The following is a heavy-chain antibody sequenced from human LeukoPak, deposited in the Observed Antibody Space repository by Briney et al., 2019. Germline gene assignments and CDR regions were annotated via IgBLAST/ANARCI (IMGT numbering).Heavy chain of an antibody. Sequence: GGSLRLSCAASGVTFSSYGMHWVRQAPGKGLEWVAVISYDGSDKYYADSVKGRFTISRDNSKNTLYLQMNSLRAEDTAVYYCAKDKRSDYYGSGSHNWFDPWGQGTLVTVSS. J-gene: IGHJ5*02. V-gene: IGHV3-30*18. CDR1: GVTFSSYG. CDR3: AKDKRSDYYGSGSHNWFDP. D-gene: IGHD3-10*01. CDR2: ISYDGSDK.